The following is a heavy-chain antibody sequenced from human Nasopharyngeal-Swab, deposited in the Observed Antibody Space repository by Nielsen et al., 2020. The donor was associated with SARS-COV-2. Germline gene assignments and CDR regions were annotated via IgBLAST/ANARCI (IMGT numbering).Heavy chain of an antibody. D-gene: IGHD4-17*01. CDR1: GYTFTSYD. CDR3: ARGGYGDYLGYYYYMNV. Sequence: VSCKASGYTFTSYDINWVRQATGQGLEWMGWMNPNSGNTGYAQKFQGRVTMTRNTSISTAYMELSSLRSEDTAVYYCARGGYGDYLGYYYYMNVWGKGTTVTVSS. J-gene: IGHJ6*03. V-gene: IGHV1-8*01. CDR2: MNPNSGNT.